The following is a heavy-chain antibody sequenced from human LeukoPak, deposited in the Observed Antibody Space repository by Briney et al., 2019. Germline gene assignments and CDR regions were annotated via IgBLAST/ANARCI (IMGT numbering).Heavy chain of an antibody. CDR2: IYYSGST. Sequence: SETLSLTCTVSSGSISTSNYYWGWVRQPPGKALEWIGYIYYSGSTNYNPSLKSRVTISVDTSKNQFSLKLSSVTAADTAVYYCARGGDEYYYDSSGYHYYYYYYMDVWGKGTTVTISS. D-gene: IGHD3-22*01. J-gene: IGHJ6*03. CDR1: SGSISTSNYY. V-gene: IGHV4-61*05. CDR3: ARGGDEYYYDSSGYHYYYYYYMDV.